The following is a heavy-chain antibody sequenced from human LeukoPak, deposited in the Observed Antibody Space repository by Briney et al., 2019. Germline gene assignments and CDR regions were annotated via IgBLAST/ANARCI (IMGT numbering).Heavy chain of an antibody. CDR3: VVGGSPGY. Sequence: GGSLRLSCAASGLAFSAYKMHWVRQAPRKGLVWVSRISTDGYTTDYADFVQGRFTASRDNTKNTWSLEMNSLRAEDTAVYYCVVGGSPGYWGQGTLVTVSS. CDR1: GLAFSAYK. J-gene: IGHJ4*02. CDR2: ISTDGYTT. D-gene: IGHD2-15*01. V-gene: IGHV3-74*01.